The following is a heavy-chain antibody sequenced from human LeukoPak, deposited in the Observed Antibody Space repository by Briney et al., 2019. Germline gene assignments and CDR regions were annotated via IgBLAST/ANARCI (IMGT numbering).Heavy chain of an antibody. CDR3: ARVGGSYRNWFDP. CDR2: IYYSGST. V-gene: IGHV4-39*01. J-gene: IGHJ5*02. Sequence: SETLSLTCTVSGGSTSSSRYYWGWIRQPPGKGLEWIGSIYYSGSTYYNPSLKSRLTISVDTSKNQFSLKLSSVTAADTAVYYCARVGGSYRNWFDPWGQGTLVTVSS. CDR1: GGSTSSSRYY. D-gene: IGHD1-26*01.